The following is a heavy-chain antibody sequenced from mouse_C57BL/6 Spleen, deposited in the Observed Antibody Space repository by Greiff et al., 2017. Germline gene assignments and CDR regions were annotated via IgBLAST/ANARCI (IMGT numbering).Heavy chain of an antibody. J-gene: IGHJ4*01. V-gene: IGHV1-82*01. CDR3: ARVYYDYSRAMDY. CDR1: GYAFSSSW. Sequence: VQGVESGPELVKPGASVKISCKASGYAFSSSWMNWVKQRPGKGLEWIGRIYPGDGDTNYNGKFKGKATLTADKSSSTAYMQLSSLTSEDSAVYYCARVYYDYSRAMDYWGQGTTVTVAS. CDR2: IYPGDGDT. D-gene: IGHD2-4*01.